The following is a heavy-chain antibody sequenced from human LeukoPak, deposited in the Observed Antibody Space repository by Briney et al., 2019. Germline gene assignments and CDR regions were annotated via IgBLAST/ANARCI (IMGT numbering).Heavy chain of an antibody. CDR1: GFAFETYH. CDR3: ARKRLADLGDDTSFGGTPFDS. D-gene: IGHD3-16*01. J-gene: IGHJ4*02. CDR2: ITSGGGVI. V-gene: IGHV3-48*03. Sequence: GGSLRLSCVASGFAFETYHMNWVRQAPGKGLEWLSGITSGGGVIYYADSVKGRFTISRDDATNSVFLQMSGLTVADTAVYYCARKRLADLGDDTSFGGTPFDSWGQGTLVIVSS.